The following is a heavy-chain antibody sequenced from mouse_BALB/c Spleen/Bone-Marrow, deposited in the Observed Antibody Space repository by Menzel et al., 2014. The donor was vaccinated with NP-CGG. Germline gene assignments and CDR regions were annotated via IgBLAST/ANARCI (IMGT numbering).Heavy chain of an antibody. Sequence: EVQRVESGGGLVKVGESLKLSCAASGFTFSTYYMSWVRQTPEKRLELVAAIYTNDGSTYYPDTVKGRFAISRDNAKNTLYLQMNSLKSEDTALYYCARRALYALDYWGQGTSVTVSS. CDR3: ARRALYALDY. V-gene: IGHV5-6-2*01. J-gene: IGHJ4*01. CDR1: GFTFSTYY. CDR2: IYTNDGST.